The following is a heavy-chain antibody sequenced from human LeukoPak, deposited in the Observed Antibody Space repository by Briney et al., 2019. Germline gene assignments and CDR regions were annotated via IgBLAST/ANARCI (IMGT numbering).Heavy chain of an antibody. V-gene: IGHV1-69*05. CDR2: IIPIFGTA. CDR3: VYGDYLYYFDY. J-gene: IGHJ4*02. Sequence: ASVKVSCKVSRGTFSSYAISWVRQAPGQGLEWMGGIIPIFGTANYAQKFQGRVTITTDESTSTAYMELSSLRSEDTAVYYCVYGDYLYYFDYWGQGTLVTVSS. D-gene: IGHD4-17*01. CDR1: RGTFSSYA.